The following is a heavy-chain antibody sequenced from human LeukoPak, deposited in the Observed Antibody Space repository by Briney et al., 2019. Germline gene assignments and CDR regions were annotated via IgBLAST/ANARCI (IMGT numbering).Heavy chain of an antibody. J-gene: IGHJ6*02. CDR2: ISGSGGST. CDR1: GFTFSSYA. Sequence: GGSLRLSCAASGFTFSSYAMSWVRQAPGKGLEWVSAISGSGGSTYYADSVKGRFTISRDNSKNTLYQQMNSLRAEDTAVYYCAKSILAVTVDYYYYGMDVWGQGTTVTVSS. D-gene: IGHD4-23*01. CDR3: AKSILAVTVDYYYYGMDV. V-gene: IGHV3-23*01.